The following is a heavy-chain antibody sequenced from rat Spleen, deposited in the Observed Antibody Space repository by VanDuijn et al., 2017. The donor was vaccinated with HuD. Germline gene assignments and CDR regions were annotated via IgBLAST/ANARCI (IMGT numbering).Heavy chain of an antibody. CDR3: ARYNNYGDY. J-gene: IGHJ2*01. D-gene: IGHD1-10*01. Sequence: EVQLQESGPGLVKPSQSLSLTCSVTGYSITSSYRWNWIRKFPGNKLEWMGYINSAGSTNYNPSLKSRISITRDKSKNQFFLQVNSVTTEDTATYYCARYNNYGDYWGQGVMVTVSS. V-gene: IGHV3-3*01. CDR2: INSAGST. CDR1: GYSITSSYR.